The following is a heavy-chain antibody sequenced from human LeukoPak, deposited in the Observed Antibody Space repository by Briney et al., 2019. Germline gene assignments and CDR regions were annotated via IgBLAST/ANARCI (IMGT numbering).Heavy chain of an antibody. Sequence: GGSLRLSCAASGFSFSTYWMHWVRQAPGRGLVWVSRINSDGSSTTYADSVKGRFTLSRDNAKNTLYLQMNSLRAEDTAVYYCARDPAAAVWFDPWGQGTLVTVSS. D-gene: IGHD6-13*01. V-gene: IGHV3-74*03. CDR1: GFSFSTYW. CDR2: INSDGSST. J-gene: IGHJ5*02. CDR3: ARDPAAAVWFDP.